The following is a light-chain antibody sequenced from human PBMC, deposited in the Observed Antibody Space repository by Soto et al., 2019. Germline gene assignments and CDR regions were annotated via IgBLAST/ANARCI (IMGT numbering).Light chain of an antibody. CDR1: QGISSY. CDR3: QQYYSFPLT. V-gene: IGKV1-8*01. Sequence: AIRMAQSPSSFSASTGGRITIACRSSQGISSYLAWYQQKPGKSPELLIYAASTLQSGVPSRFSGSGSGTDFTLTISCLQSEDFATYYCQQYYSFPLTFGQGTRLEIK. J-gene: IGKJ5*01. CDR2: AAS.